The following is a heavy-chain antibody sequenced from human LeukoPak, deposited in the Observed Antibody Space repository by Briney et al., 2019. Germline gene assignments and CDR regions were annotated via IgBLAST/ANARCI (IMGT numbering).Heavy chain of an antibody. J-gene: IGHJ6*03. CDR2: INPNSGGT. CDR1: GYTFTGYY. V-gene: IGHV1-2*02. CDR3: ARDLKIAVEHDIYYYYYMDV. D-gene: IGHD6-19*01. Sequence: EASVKVSCKASGYTFTGYYMHWVRQAPGQGLEWMGWINPNSGGTNYAQKFQGRVTMTRDTSISTAYMVLSRLRSDDTAVYYCARDLKIAVEHDIYYYYYMDVWGKGTTVTVSS.